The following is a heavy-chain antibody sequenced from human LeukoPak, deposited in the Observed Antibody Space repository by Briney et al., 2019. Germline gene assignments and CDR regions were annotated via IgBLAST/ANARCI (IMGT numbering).Heavy chain of an antibody. CDR1: GFTFSRYS. D-gene: IGHD6-19*01. CDR2: ISSTSSNI. J-gene: IGHJ4*02. V-gene: IGHV3-48*04. CDR3: ARDGYSSGWYPQN. Sequence: GGSLRLSCAASGFTFSRYSMNWVRQAPGKGLEWVSYISSTSSNIYYADSVKGRFTISRDNAKNSLYLQMNSLRAEDTVVYYCARDGYSSGWYPQNWGQGTLVTVTS.